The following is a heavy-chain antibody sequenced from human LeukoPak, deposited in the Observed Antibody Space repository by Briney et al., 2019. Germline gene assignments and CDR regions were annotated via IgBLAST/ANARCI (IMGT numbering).Heavy chain of an antibody. CDR2: ISSSGSTR. CDR3: ARGGDY. Sequence: GGSLRLSCAASGFTFSGYEMNWVRQAPGKGLEWVSYISSSGSTRYYADSVKGRFTISRDNAKNSLYLQMNSLGAEDTAVYYCARGGDYWGQGTLVTVSS. V-gene: IGHV3-48*03. CDR1: GFTFSGYE. J-gene: IGHJ4*02.